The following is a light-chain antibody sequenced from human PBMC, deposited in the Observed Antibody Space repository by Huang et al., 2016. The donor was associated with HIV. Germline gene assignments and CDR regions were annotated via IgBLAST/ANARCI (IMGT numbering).Light chain of an antibody. CDR2: AAS. J-gene: IGKJ2*01. V-gene: IGKV1-39*01. Sequence: DIQMTQFPSSLSASVGDRVTITCRASQNINMYLNCYQVKPGKAPKLLLNAASSLHSGVPSRFRGSGSGTDVTLTISRLQPEDFATYYCRQSHSAPVSFGPGTRVEIK. CDR3: RQSHSAPVS. CDR1: QNINMY.